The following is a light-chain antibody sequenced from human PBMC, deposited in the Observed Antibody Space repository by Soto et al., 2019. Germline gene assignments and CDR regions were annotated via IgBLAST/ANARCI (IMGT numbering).Light chain of an antibody. CDR2: AAS. CDR3: QQLITYPQT. V-gene: IGKV1-9*01. J-gene: IGKJ1*01. Sequence: IQLTQSPSFLSASVGDRVTMTCRASQGISTYLAWYQQKPGKAPKLLIYAASTLQSGVPSRFSGSGSGTEFALAISSLQPEDFATYSCQQLITYPQTFGQGTKVDIK. CDR1: QGISTY.